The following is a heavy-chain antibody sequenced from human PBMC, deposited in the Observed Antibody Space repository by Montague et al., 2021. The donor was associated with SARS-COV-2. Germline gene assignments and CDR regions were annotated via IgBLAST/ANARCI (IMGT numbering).Heavy chain of an antibody. CDR2: INHSGST. CDR3: ARGRQRVLVYDDDSGGCAFDF. CDR1: GGSFSGYY. D-gene: IGHD3-22*01. V-gene: IGHV4-34*01. Sequence: SETLSLTCAVYGGSFSGYYWSWIRQPPGKGLEWIGEINHSGSTKYNPSLKSRVTISVDTSKNQFSLKLSSVTAADTAVYYCARGRQRVLVYDDDSGGCAFDFWGQGTLVTVSS. J-gene: IGHJ4*02.